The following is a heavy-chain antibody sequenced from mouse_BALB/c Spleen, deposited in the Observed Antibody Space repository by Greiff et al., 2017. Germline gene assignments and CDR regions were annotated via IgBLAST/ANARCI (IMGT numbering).Heavy chain of an antibody. CDR2: IDPANGNT. Sequence: EVQLQQSGAELVKPGASVKLSCTASGFNIKDTYMHWVKQRPEQGLEWIGRIDPANGNTKYDPKFQGKATITADTSSNTAYLQLSSLTSEDTAVYYCARSTMITTNWFAYWGQGTLVTVSA. CDR1: GFNIKDTY. D-gene: IGHD2-4*01. J-gene: IGHJ3*01. CDR3: ARSTMITTNWFAY. V-gene: IGHV14-3*02.